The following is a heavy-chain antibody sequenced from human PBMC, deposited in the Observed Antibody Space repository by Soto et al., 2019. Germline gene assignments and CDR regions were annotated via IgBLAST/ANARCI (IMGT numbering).Heavy chain of an antibody. J-gene: IGHJ4*02. Sequence: GGSLRLSCAASGFTFSSHWMSWVRQAPGKGLEWVAHINQDGSEKYYVDSVKGRFTISRDNAKNSLYLQMNSLRAEDTAVYYCARDHPTPGLYFDYWGQGTLVTVSS. D-gene: IGHD2-8*02. CDR3: ARDHPTPGLYFDY. CDR1: GFTFSSHW. CDR2: INQDGSEK. V-gene: IGHV3-7*04.